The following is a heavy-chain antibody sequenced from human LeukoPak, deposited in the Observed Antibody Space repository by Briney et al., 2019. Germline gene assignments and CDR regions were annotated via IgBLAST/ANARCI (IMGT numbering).Heavy chain of an antibody. CDR3: ARDGPSGSYFWYFDL. V-gene: IGHV3-66*01. CDR2: INSGDST. CDR1: GFTVSSNY. Sequence: PGGSLRLSCAASGFTVSSNYMSWVRQAPGKGLEWVSVINSGDSTYYADSVKGRFTISRDNSKSTLYLQMNSLRAEDTAVYYCARDGPSGSYFWYFDLWGRGTLVTVSS. D-gene: IGHD1-26*01. J-gene: IGHJ2*01.